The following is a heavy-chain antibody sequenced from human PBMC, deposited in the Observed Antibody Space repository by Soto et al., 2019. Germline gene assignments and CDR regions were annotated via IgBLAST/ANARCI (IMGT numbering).Heavy chain of an antibody. CDR1: GESCSGYY. Sequence: QAQLQQWGAGVVKPSETLSLTCAVYGESCSGYYCSWTRQPPGKGLEWIGEIHPSGSTYYNPSLKTPVTMSLDTPQIQFTRQMSSVTAADTAVYCWARGGDDAKVGRTWGQGTLVTVSS. CDR2: IHPSGST. D-gene: IGHD1-26*01. CDR3: ARGGDDAKVGRT. V-gene: IGHV4-34*02. J-gene: IGHJ5*02.